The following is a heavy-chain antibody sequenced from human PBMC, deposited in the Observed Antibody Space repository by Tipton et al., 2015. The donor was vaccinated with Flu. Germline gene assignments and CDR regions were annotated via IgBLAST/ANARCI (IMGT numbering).Heavy chain of an antibody. D-gene: IGHD6-19*01. J-gene: IGHJ4*02. V-gene: IGHV5-51*01. Sequence: QLVQSGAEVKKSGESLKISCKASGYDFSTHWIAWVRQMPGKGLEWMGLIFPADSDATYNPSFQGQVSISVDKSVSTAYLQWNSVKAADCALYYCAGNGVVAGLLGYFDYWGQGALVTVSS. CDR1: GYDFSTHW. CDR2: IFPADSDA. CDR3: AGNGVVAGLLGYFDY.